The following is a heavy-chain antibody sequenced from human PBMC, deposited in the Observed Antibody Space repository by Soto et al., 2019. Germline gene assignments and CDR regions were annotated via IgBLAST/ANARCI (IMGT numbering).Heavy chain of an antibody. D-gene: IGHD5-18*01. CDR3: ARSRDTAMVTLDFDY. Sequence: QVQLVQSGAEVKKPGASVKVSCKASGYTFTSYGITWVRQAPGQGLEWMGWISAYNVNTNNEKKLQGRVTMTTDTSTSTAYMELRSLRSDDTAVYYCARSRDTAMVTLDFDYWGQGTLVTVSS. J-gene: IGHJ4*02. CDR2: ISAYNVNT. CDR1: GYTFTSYG. V-gene: IGHV1-18*04.